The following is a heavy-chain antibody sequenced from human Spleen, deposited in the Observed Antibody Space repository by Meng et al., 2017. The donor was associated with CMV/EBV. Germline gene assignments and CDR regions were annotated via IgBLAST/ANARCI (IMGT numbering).Heavy chain of an antibody. CDR2: INCNSGET. Sequence: KAAGYTFTGYFLHWGRQAHGQGLEWMGWINCNSGETKYAQKFQGRVTMTRDTSINTAYMDLSRLTSDDTAVFYCARDLRGHVPLDYWGQGTLVTVSS. CDR3: ARDLRGHVPLDY. V-gene: IGHV1-2*02. D-gene: IGHD3-10*02. J-gene: IGHJ4*02. CDR1: GYTFTGYF.